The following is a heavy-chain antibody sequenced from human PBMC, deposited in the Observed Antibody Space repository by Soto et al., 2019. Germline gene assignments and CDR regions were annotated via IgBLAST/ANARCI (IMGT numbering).Heavy chain of an antibody. CDR3: ARGATIFGVAAYSYYEMEV. CDR1: GGTFSNYA. D-gene: IGHD3-3*01. V-gene: IGHV1-69*01. Sequence: QVQLVQSGAEVKKPGSSVKVSCRASGGTFSNYAISWVRQAPGQGLEWMGGIVPAFGTPNYAQNLQGRITITADDSTTTVYMDLSSLRSEVTAVYYCARGATIFGVAAYSYYEMEVWGQGTTVTVSS. CDR2: IVPAFGTP. J-gene: IGHJ6*02.